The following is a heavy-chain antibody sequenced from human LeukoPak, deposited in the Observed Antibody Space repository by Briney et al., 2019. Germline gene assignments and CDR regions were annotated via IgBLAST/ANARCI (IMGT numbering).Heavy chain of an antibody. D-gene: IGHD3-16*01. CDR2: ISSSSSYI. V-gene: IGHV3-21*01. CDR1: GFTFSSYS. Sequence: GGSLRLSCAASGFTFSSYSMNWVRQAPGKGLEWVSSISSSSSYIYYADSVKGRFTISRDNAKNSLYLQMNSLRAEDTAVYYCARVAGGVSPSSNYYYMDVWGKGTTVTVSS. J-gene: IGHJ6*03. CDR3: ARVAGGVSPSSNYYYMDV.